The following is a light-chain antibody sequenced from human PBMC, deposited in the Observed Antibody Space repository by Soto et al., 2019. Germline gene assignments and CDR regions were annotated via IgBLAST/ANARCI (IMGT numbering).Light chain of an antibody. J-gene: IGKJ5*01. CDR3: QQRSNWPIT. CDR2: NAL. V-gene: IGKV3-11*01. CDR1: QSVSTN. Sequence: EIVLTQSPGTLSLSPGERATLSCRASQSVSTNLAWYQQKPGQAPRLLIYNALTRATGIPARFSGSGSGTDFTLTISSLEPEDFAVYYCQQRSNWPITFGQGTRLEIK.